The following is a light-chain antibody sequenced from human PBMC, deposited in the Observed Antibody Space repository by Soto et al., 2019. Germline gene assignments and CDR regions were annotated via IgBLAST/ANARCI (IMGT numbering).Light chain of an antibody. CDR3: QQYGSSSLT. CDR1: QSVSSSY. CDR2: GAS. V-gene: IGKV3-20*01. Sequence: EIVLTQSPGTLSLSPGERATLSCRASQSVSSSYLAWYQQKPGQAPRLLIYGASSRATGVPDRFSGSGSGRDFTLTIIRLEPEDFAVYYCQQYGSSSLTFGGGTKVEIK. J-gene: IGKJ4*01.